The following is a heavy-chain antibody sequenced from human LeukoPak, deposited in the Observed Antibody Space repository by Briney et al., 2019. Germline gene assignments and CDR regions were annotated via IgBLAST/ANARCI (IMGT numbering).Heavy chain of an antibody. CDR3: ARDYRVAVAGTGGIDY. J-gene: IGHJ4*02. Sequence: PGGSLRLSCAASGFSFFTFWMSWVRQAPGKGLEWVASIKQDGSEKYYVDSVKGRFTISRDNLKKSLYLQMNSLRAEDTAVYYCARDYRVAVAGTGGIDYWGQGTLVTVSS. V-gene: IGHV3-7*03. CDR2: IKQDGSEK. CDR1: GFSFFTFW. D-gene: IGHD6-19*01.